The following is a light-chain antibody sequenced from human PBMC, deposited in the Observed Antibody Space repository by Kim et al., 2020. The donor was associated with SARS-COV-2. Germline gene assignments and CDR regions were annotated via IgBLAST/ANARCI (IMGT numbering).Light chain of an antibody. CDR1: QGINSD. J-gene: IGKJ1*01. V-gene: IGKV1-27*01. CDR3: QRYNTFPWT. CDR2: AAS. Sequence: DIQLTQSPSSLSASVGDRVTITCRASQGINSDLAWYQQKAGKVPKLLIYAASTLQTGVPSRFRGSGSGTEFTLTISSLQPDDVATYYCQRYNTFPWTFGQGTKVDIK.